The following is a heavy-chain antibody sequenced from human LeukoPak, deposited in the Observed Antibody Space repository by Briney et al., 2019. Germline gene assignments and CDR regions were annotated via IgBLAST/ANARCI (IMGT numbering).Heavy chain of an antibody. CDR2: ISGSGGST. Sequence: GGCLRLSCAASGFTFSNYAMSWVRQAPGKGLEWVSAISGSGGSTYYADSVKGRFTISRDTSKNTLYLQMNSLRAEDTAVYYCAKDLDTVVRGVLPYWGQGTLVTVSS. CDR1: GFTFSNYA. CDR3: AKDLDTVVRGVLPY. V-gene: IGHV3-23*01. J-gene: IGHJ4*02. D-gene: IGHD3-10*01.